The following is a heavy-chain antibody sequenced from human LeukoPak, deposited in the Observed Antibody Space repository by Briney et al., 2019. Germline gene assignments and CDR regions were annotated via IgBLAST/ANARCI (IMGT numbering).Heavy chain of an antibody. CDR3: ARAHCSSTSCYSYYYYGMDV. V-gene: IGHV4-59*01. Sequence: PSETLSLTCTVSGGSISSYYWSWIRQPPGKGLEWIGYIYYSGSTNYNPSLKSRVTISVDKSKNQFSLKLSSVTAADTAVYSCARAHCSSTSCYSYYYYGMDVWGQGTTVTVSS. D-gene: IGHD2-2*01. J-gene: IGHJ6*02. CDR2: IYYSGST. CDR1: GGSISSYY.